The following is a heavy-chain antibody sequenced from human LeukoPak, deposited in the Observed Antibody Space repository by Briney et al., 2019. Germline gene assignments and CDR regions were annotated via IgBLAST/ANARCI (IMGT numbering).Heavy chain of an antibody. Sequence: GGSLRLSCAASGFTFSSYTMNWVRQAPGMGLEWVSTISSGRHYIYYADSLKGRFTISRDNAKNSMFLQMNSPRAEDTAVYYCARGSLSSGSHYNDFWGQGTLVTVSS. D-gene: IGHD3-10*01. CDR3: ARGSLSSGSHYNDF. V-gene: IGHV3-21*01. CDR2: ISSGRHYI. J-gene: IGHJ4*02. CDR1: GFTFSSYT.